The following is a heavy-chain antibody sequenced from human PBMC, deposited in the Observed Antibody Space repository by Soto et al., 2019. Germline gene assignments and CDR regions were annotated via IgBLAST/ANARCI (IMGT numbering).Heavy chain of an antibody. CDR2: IYSTEST. V-gene: IGHV4-31*03. D-gene: IGHD3-22*01. CDR3: ARSDSSGKTRYYFDH. J-gene: IGHJ4*02. CDR1: GGSISTGSYY. Sequence: LSLTCTVSGGSISTGSYYWTWIRQHPGKGLEWIGYIYSTESTNYNPSLKSRLSISVDMSASQFSLKLSSVTVADTAVYYCARSDSSGKTRYYFDHWGQGTLVTVSS.